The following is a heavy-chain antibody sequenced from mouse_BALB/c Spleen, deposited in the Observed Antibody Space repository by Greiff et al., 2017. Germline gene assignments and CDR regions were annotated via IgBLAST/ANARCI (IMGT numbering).Heavy chain of an antibody. CDR2: INPSSGYT. D-gene: IGHD1-1*01. V-gene: IGHV1-4*01. CDR3: AYYAPDFDV. Sequence: QVHVKQSGAELARPGASVKMSCKASGYTFTSYTMHWVKQRPGQGLEWIGYINPSSGYTNYNQKFKDKATLTADKSSSTAYMQLSSLTSEDSAVYYCAYYAPDFDVWGAGTTVTVSS. CDR1: GYTFTSYT. J-gene: IGHJ1*01.